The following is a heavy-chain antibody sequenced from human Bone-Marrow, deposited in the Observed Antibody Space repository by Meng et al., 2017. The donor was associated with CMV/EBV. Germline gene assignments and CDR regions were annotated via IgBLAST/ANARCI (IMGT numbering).Heavy chain of an antibody. CDR3: ARVLLDVRGWYYQGMDV. Sequence: VRFSDYYMNWIRQAPGKGLEWVSYISSSYAVDYADSLKGRFTISRDNAKNSLYLQMNSLRAEDTAVYYCARVLLDVRGWYYQGMDVWGQGTTVTVSS. CDR2: ISSSYAV. CDR1: VRFSDYY. D-gene: IGHD6-19*01. J-gene: IGHJ6*02. V-gene: IGHV3-69-1*01.